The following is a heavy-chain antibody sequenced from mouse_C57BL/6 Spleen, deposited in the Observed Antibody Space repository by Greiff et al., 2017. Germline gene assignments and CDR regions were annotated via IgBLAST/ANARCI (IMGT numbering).Heavy chain of an antibody. CDR2: IDPENGDT. D-gene: IGHD2-2*01. Sequence: EVMLVESGAELVRPGASVKLSCTASGFNIKDDYMHWVKQRPEQGLEWIGWIDPENGDTEYASKFQGKATITADTSSNTAYLQLSSLTSEDTAVYYCTYMVRYAMDYWGQGTSVTVSS. CDR3: TYMVRYAMDY. J-gene: IGHJ4*01. V-gene: IGHV14-4*01. CDR1: GFNIKDDY.